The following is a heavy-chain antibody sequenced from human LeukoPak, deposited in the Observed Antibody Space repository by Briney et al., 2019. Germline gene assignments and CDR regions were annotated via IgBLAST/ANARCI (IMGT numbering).Heavy chain of an antibody. CDR1: GGSISSYY. D-gene: IGHD6-19*01. CDR2: IYYSGST. J-gene: IGHJ4*02. Sequence: SETLSLTCTVSGGSISSYYWSWIRQPPGKGLEWIGCIYYSGSTNYNPSLKSRVTISVDTSKNQFSLKLSSVTAADTAVYYCASIAVAAKDFDYWGQGTLVTVSS. CDR3: ASIAVAAKDFDY. V-gene: IGHV4-59*12.